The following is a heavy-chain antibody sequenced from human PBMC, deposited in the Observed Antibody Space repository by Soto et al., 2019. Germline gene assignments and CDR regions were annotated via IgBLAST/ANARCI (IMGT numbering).Heavy chain of an antibody. Sequence: QLQLQESGPGLVKPSDTLSLTCTVSGGSISSSSYYWGWIRQPPGKGLEWIGSIYYSGSTYYNPSLKRRVTVAVDTSKNQFSLKLSSVTAADTAVYYCARPGNYGSGSYLYYLDYWGQSTLVTVSS. V-gene: IGHV4-39*01. CDR1: GGSISSSSYY. CDR2: IYYSGST. CDR3: ARPGNYGSGSYLYYLDY. D-gene: IGHD3-10*01. J-gene: IGHJ4*02.